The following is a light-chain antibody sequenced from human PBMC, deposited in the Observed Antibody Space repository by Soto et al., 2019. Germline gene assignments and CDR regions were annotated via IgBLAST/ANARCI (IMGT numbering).Light chain of an antibody. CDR1: SSDIGNYNF. V-gene: IGLV2-23*01. CDR3: CSYAGSNNYV. Sequence: QSALTQPASVSGSPGQSITISCTGTSSDIGNYNFVSWYQQHPGKAPKLMIYETDKRPSGVSNHFSGSKSGNTASLTISGLQAEDEADYYCCSYAGSNNYVFGTGTKVTVL. CDR2: ETD. J-gene: IGLJ1*01.